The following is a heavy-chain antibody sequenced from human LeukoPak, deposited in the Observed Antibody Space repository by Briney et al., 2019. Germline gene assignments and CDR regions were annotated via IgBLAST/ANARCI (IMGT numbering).Heavy chain of an antibody. D-gene: IGHD1-26*01. Sequence: SETLSLTCTVSGGSISSYYWSWIRQPPGKGLEWIGYIYYSGSTNYNPSLKSRVTIPVDASKNQFSLKLSSVTAADTAVYYCARDSSGSYYNWGQGTLVTVSS. CDR2: IYYSGST. V-gene: IGHV4-59*01. CDR1: GGSISSYY. CDR3: ARDSSGSYYN. J-gene: IGHJ4*02.